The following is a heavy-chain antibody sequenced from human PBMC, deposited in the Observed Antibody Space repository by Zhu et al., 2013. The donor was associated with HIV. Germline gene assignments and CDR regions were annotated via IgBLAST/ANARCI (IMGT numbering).Heavy chain of an antibody. D-gene: IGHD3-22*01. Sequence: QVHLVQSGGEVEKPGSSVKVSCKTSGGTFSTYAINWARQAPGQGLEWMGGIIPLFHTSNYAQNFQGRVIITADESLSTVYMELSSLRYEDTAIYYCARGHDIGGYYYPTFDYWGQGALVTVSS. J-gene: IGHJ4*02. CDR1: GGTFSTYA. CDR3: ARGHDIGGYYYPTFDY. V-gene: IGHV1-69*12. CDR2: IIPLFHTS.